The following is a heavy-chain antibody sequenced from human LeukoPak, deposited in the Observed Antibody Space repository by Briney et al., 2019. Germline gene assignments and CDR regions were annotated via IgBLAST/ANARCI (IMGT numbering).Heavy chain of an antibody. CDR1: GGSISSSNYY. D-gene: IGHD6-6*01. J-gene: IGHJ5*02. CDR2: IYSSGST. V-gene: IGHV4-39*01. CDR3: ARASSIAARNFDP. Sequence: SETLSLTCTVFGGSISSSNYYWGWVRQPPGKGLEWIGSIYSSGSTYYNPSLKSRVTISIDTSKNQFSLNLSSVSAADTSVYYCARASSIAARNFDPWGQGTLVTVSS.